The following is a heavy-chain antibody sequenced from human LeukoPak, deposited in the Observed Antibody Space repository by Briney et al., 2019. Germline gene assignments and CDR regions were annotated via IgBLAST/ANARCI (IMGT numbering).Heavy chain of an antibody. Sequence: GGSLRLSCAASGFTFSSYAMSWVRQAPGKGLEWVSAISGSGGSTYYADSGKGRFTISRDNSKNTLYLQMNSLRAEDTAVYYCAKLGFFYLDYFDYWGQGTLVTVSS. V-gene: IGHV3-23*01. J-gene: IGHJ4*02. CDR1: GFTFSSYA. CDR2: ISGSGGST. CDR3: AKLGFFYLDYFDY. D-gene: IGHD3-10*01.